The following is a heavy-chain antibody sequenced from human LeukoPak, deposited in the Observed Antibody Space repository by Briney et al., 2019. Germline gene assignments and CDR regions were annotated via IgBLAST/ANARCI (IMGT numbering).Heavy chain of an antibody. Sequence: GRSLRLSCAASGFTFDDYAMHWVRHAPGKGLEWVSGISWNSGSIGYADSVKGRFTISRDNAKNSLYLQMNSLRAEDTALYYCAKGYYGSGSFYDGDYYYYYGMDVWGQGTTVTVSS. CDR2: ISWNSGSI. CDR3: AKGYYGSGSFYDGDYYYYYGMDV. V-gene: IGHV3-9*01. CDR1: GFTFDDYA. D-gene: IGHD3-10*01. J-gene: IGHJ6*02.